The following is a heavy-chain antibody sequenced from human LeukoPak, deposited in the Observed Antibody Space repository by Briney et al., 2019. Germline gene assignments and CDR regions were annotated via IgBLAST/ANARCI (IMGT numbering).Heavy chain of an antibody. CDR3: ARDSIQLWLSYGMDV. Sequence: GGSLRLSCAAPGFTFSSYEMNWVRQAPGKGLEWVSYISSSGSTIYYADSVKGRFTISRDNAKNSLYLQMNSLRAEDTAVYYCARDSIQLWLSYGMDVWGQGTTVTVSS. CDR1: GFTFSSYE. CDR2: ISSSGSTI. D-gene: IGHD5-18*01. J-gene: IGHJ6*02. V-gene: IGHV3-48*03.